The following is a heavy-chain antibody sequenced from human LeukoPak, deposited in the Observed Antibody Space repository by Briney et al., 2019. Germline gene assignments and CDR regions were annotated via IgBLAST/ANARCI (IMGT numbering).Heavy chain of an antibody. CDR1: GFTFSSYS. Sequence: GSLRLSCAASGFTFSSYSMNWVRQAPGKGLEWVSSISSSSSYIYYADSVKGRFTISRDNAKNSLYLQMNSLRAEDTAVYYCARVSCSGGSCYSGLGYWGQGTLVTVSS. CDR3: ARVSCSGGSCYSGLGY. V-gene: IGHV3-21*01. CDR2: ISSSSSYI. D-gene: IGHD2-15*01. J-gene: IGHJ4*02.